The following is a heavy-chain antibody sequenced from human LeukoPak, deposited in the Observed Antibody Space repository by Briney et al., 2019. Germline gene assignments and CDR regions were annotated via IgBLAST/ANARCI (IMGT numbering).Heavy chain of an antibody. CDR3: AKVEGASYFDY. Sequence: GSLRLSYAASGFTFSSYWMTWVRQAPGKGLEWVSYISSRSSAIYYADSVKGRFTTSRDNARNSLYLQMNSLRAEDTAVYYCAKVEGASYFDYWGQGTLVTVSS. D-gene: IGHD1-26*01. J-gene: IGHJ4*02. CDR2: ISSRSSAI. V-gene: IGHV3-48*01. CDR1: GFTFSSYW.